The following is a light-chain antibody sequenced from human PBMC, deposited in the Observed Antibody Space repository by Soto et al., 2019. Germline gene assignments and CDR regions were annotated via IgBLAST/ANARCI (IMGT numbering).Light chain of an antibody. CDR2: GAS. CDR1: QSVSSN. J-gene: IGKJ2*01. CDR3: QEYNTWPPLYT. Sequence: EIVMTQSPVTLSVSPGERATLSCRASQSVSSNLAWYQQKPCQAPRILIYGASTRVTGIPDRFSGSGSGTVFTLTISSPQSEDFAVYYCQEYNTWPPLYTFGQGTKLEIK. V-gene: IGKV3-15*01.